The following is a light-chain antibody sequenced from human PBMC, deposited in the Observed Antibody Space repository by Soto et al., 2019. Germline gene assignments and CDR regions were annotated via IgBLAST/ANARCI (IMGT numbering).Light chain of an antibody. CDR3: QQYTKDTPGT. CDR1: QDISQF. V-gene: IGKV1-27*01. Sequence: DIQMTQSPPSLSASVGDRVTFTCRASQDISQFLAWYQQRPGKVPKLLIYYATNLQSGVPSRFSGSGSGTDFNLTISSLQPEDVATYYCQQYTKDTPGTFGQGTKV. J-gene: IGKJ1*01. CDR2: YAT.